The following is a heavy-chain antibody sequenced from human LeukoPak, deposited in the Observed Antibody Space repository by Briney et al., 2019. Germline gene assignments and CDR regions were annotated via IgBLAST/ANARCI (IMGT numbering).Heavy chain of an antibody. J-gene: IGHJ3*02. D-gene: IGHD5-24*01. CDR2: TYYSGDT. Sequence: PSETLSLTCTVSGASISSSSYYWGWIRQPPGKGLEWIGTTYYSGDTYYNPSLKSRVTISIDTSKNQFSLKLSSVIAADTAVYYCARTRDDYNYRGALDIWGQGTMLTVSS. CDR3: ARTRDDYNYRGALDI. V-gene: IGHV4-39*01. CDR1: GASISSSSYY.